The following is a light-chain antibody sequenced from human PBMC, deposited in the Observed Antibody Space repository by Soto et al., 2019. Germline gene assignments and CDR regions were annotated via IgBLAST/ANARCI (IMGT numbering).Light chain of an antibody. CDR1: SSDVGGYNY. CDR2: DVS. V-gene: IGLV2-14*01. Sequence: QSVLTQPASVSGSPGQSITISCTGTSSDVGGYNYVSWYQQHPGKAPKLMIYDVSNRPSGVSNRFSGSKSGNTASLTISGLQAEDEADYYCSSYTSSSTRVFGTGPQLTVL. J-gene: IGLJ1*01. CDR3: SSYTSSSTRV.